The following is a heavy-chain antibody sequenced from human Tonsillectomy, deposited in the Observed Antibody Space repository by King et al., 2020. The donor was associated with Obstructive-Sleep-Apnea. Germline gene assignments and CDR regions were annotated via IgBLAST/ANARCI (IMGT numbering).Heavy chain of an antibody. Sequence: VQLVQSGGGVVQPGRSLRLSCAASGFTFSLHGMHWVRQAPGKGLEWVALISDDGDNKFYAESVKGRFIISRDNSENTLYLQMSSLRAEDTAVYFCAKDQVETAMLSGIDYWGRGTLVIVSS. V-gene: IGHV3-30*18. CDR1: GFTFSLHG. D-gene: IGHD5-18*01. CDR3: AKDQVETAMLSGIDY. CDR2: ISDDGDNK. J-gene: IGHJ4*02.